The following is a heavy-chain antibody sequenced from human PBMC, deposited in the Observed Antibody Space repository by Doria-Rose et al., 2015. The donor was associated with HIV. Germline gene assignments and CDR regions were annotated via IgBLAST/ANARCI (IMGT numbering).Heavy chain of an antibody. CDR2: IFADDER. D-gene: IGHD6-13*01. V-gene: IGHV2-26*01. J-gene: IGHJ4*02. CDR1: GVSLSSPGMG. Sequence: QESGPVLVKPTETLTLTCTVSGVSLSSPGMGVSWIRQPPGKALEWPANIFADDERSYKTSLKSRLTISSGTANSQLVLTMTDMDPVDTATYYCARIKSSRWYHKYYFDFWGQGTLVIVSA. CDR3: ARIKSSRWYHKYYFDF.